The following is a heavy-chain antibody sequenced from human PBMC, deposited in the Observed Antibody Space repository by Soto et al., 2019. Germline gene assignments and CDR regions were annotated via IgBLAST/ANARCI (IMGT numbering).Heavy chain of an antibody. J-gene: IGHJ4*02. CDR1: GFTFSSYA. CDR3: ARDSAGYCSGGSCYPEDY. Sequence: GGSLRLSCAASGFTFSSYAMHWVRQAPGKGLEWVAVISYDGSNKYYADSVKGRFTISRDNSKNTLYLQMNSLRAEDTAVYYCARDSAGYCSGGSCYPEDYWGQGTLVTVSS. CDR2: ISYDGSNK. D-gene: IGHD2-15*01. V-gene: IGHV3-30-3*01.